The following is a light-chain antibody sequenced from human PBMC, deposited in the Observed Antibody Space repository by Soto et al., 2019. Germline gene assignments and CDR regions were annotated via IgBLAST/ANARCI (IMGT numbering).Light chain of an antibody. CDR3: SSYTTSSTLYV. CDR2: DVS. CDR1: SSDVGYYNY. Sequence: QSVLTQPASVSGSPGQSITISCTGTSSDVGYYNYVSWYQQHPGKAPQLMIYDVSNRPSGVSNRFSASKSGNTASLTISGLQAEDEADYYCSSYTTSSTLYVFGTGTKVTVL. J-gene: IGLJ1*01. V-gene: IGLV2-14*01.